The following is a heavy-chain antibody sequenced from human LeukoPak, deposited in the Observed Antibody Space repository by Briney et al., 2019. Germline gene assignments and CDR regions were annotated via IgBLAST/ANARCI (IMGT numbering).Heavy chain of an antibody. J-gene: IGHJ4*02. Sequence: VASVTVSCKASGYTFTSYDINWVRQATGQGLEWMGWMNPNSGNTGYAQKFQGRVTITRNTSISTAYMELSSLRSEDTAVYYCARIGSYYDFDYWGQGTLVTVSS. CDR1: GYTFTSYD. CDR2: MNPNSGNT. D-gene: IGHD1-26*01. CDR3: ARIGSYYDFDY. V-gene: IGHV1-8*03.